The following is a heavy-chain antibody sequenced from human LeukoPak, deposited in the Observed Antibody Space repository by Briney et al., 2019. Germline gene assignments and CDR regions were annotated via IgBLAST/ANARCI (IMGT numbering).Heavy chain of an antibody. CDR3: ARDSNYMDV. CDR1: GGSISTYY. V-gene: IGHV4-59*01. J-gene: IGHJ6*03. CDR2: IYYSGGT. Sequence: PSEALSLTCTVSGGSISTYYWSWIRQPPGKGLEWIGNIYYSGGTNYNPSLKSRVTISVDTSKNQFSLKLTSVTAADTAVYYCARDSNYMDVWGKGTTVTVSS. D-gene: IGHD2-2*01.